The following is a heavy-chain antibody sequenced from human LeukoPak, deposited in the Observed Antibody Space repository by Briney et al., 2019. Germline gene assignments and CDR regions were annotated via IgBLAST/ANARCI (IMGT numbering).Heavy chain of an antibody. J-gene: IGHJ3*02. Sequence: GGSLRLSCAASGFTFSTYWLHWVRQAAGKGLVWVSRINSDGNIATYADSVKARFTISRDNAKNTLYLHMNSLRAEDTAVYYCARVGYYSSYAFDIWGQGTMVTVSS. CDR2: INSDGNIA. D-gene: IGHD3-22*01. CDR3: ARVGYYSSYAFDI. CDR1: GFTFSTYW. V-gene: IGHV3-74*01.